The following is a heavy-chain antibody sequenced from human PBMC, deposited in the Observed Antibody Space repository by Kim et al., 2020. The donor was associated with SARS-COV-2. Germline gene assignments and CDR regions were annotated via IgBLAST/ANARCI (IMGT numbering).Heavy chain of an antibody. V-gene: IGHV4-39*01. CDR3: ASHVGPNMIRGVVRNNWFDP. D-gene: IGHD3-10*01. Sequence: SETLSLTCTVSGASISSGSYSGGWIRQPPGKGLEWIGSWIGSPYDSGSSYYDPSLESRVTIFVDTSKNQIFLRLRSVTAADTAVYFCASHVGPNMIRGVVRNNWFDPWGQGLLVTVSS. CDR1: GASISSGSYS. CDR2: WIGSPYDSGSS. J-gene: IGHJ5*02.